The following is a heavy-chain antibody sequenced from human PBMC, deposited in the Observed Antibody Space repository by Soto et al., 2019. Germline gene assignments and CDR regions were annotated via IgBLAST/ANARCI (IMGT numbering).Heavy chain of an antibody. Sequence: SETLSLTCTVSGGSISPYYWSWIRQPPGKGLEWIGYIYYSGSTKYNPSLKSRVIISVDRTKNHFSLRLSSVTAADTAVYYCVRVGGYYGDYPNFDYWGQGTLVTVSS. D-gene: IGHD4-17*01. CDR2: IYYSGST. J-gene: IGHJ4*02. V-gene: IGHV4-59*01. CDR3: VRVGGYYGDYPNFDY. CDR1: GGSISPYY.